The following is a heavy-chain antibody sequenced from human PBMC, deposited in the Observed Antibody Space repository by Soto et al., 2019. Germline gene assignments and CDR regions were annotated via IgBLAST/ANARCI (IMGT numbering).Heavy chain of an antibody. J-gene: IGHJ3*02. CDR2: INPATGAA. CDR3: ARGGGVGVAGSAAFDM. V-gene: IGHV1-2*02. D-gene: IGHD3-3*01. Sequence: QLHLVQSGAVVKKPGASVTVSCSASGYPVTAYYMHWVRQAPGRGLEWMGGINPATGAAKYTQTFQGRVTMARDPSTSTVFMGLRGLASEDPAVFYCARGGGVGVAGSAAFDMWGQGTLVTVSS. CDR1: GYPVTAYY.